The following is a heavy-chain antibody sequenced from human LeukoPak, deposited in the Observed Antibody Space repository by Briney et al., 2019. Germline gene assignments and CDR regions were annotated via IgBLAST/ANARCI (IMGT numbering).Heavy chain of an antibody. CDR3: ARYYCGGDCYLGYFDY. V-gene: IGHV4-39*01. Sequence: SETLSLTCTVSGGSISSSTYYWGWIRQPPGKGLEWIGSIYYSGSTYYNPSRKSRVTISVDTSKKQFSLKLSSVTATDTAVYYCARYYCGGDCYLGYFDYWGQGTLVTVSS. CDR1: GGSISSSTYY. D-gene: IGHD2-21*02. J-gene: IGHJ4*02. CDR2: IYYSGST.